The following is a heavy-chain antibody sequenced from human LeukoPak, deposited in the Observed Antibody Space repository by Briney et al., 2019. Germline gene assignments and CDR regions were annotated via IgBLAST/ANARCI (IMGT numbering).Heavy chain of an antibody. CDR2: ISGSAEKT. CDR1: GFAFSSHA. CDR3: ARGSTYDFWSGDALDA. Sequence: GGPLRLSCAASGFAFSSHAMTWVRQAPGKGLEWVSSISGSAEKTYYADSVKGRFTISRDSSQKILNLQMNNLRVEDTATYYCARGSTYDFWSGDALDAWGQGTMVTVAS. D-gene: IGHD3-3*01. J-gene: IGHJ3*01. V-gene: IGHV3-23*01.